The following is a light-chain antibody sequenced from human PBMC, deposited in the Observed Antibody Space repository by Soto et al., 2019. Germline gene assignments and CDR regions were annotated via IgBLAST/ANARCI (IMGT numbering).Light chain of an antibody. J-gene: IGKJ4*01. CDR2: DAS. CDR1: QSVGGY. CDR3: QQRSNWPLLT. V-gene: IGKV3-11*01. Sequence: EIVLTQSPATLSLSPGERATLSCRASQSVGGYLAWYQQKLGEAPRLLIYDASNRVTGIPARLRSSGSGTDFTHTISSLEPEDFAVYYCQQRSNWPLLTFGGGTKVEIK.